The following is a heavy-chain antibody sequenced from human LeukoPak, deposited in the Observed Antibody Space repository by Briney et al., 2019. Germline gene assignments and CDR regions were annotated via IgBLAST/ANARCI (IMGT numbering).Heavy chain of an antibody. V-gene: IGHV4-38-2*02. D-gene: IGHD4-17*01. CDR3: ARDKARSVTTSFTIYY. CDR2: IYYSGST. CDR1: GYSISSGYY. Sequence: SETLSLTCTVSGYSISSGYYWGWIRQPPGKGLEWIGSIYYSGSTYYNPSLKSRVTISVDTSKNQFSLKLSSVTAADTAVYYCARDKARSVTTSFTIYYWGQGTLVTVSS. J-gene: IGHJ4*02.